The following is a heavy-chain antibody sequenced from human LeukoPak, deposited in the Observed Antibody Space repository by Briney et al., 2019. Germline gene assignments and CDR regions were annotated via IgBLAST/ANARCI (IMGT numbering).Heavy chain of an antibody. CDR3: ARQTHYYGSGSYDY. CDR1: GGSISSYY. V-gene: IGHV4-59*08. D-gene: IGHD3-10*01. Sequence: SETLSLTCTVSGGSISSYYWSWIRQPPGKGLEWIGRIYTSGSTNYNPSLKSRVTISVDTSKNQFSLKLSSVTAADTAVYYCARQTHYYGSGSYDYWGQGTLVTVSS. J-gene: IGHJ4*02. CDR2: IYTSGST.